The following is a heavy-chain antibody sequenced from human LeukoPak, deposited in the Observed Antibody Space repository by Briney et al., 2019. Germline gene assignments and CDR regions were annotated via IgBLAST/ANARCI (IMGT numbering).Heavy chain of an antibody. CDR1: GYTFTCYY. J-gene: IGHJ4*02. D-gene: IGHD4-17*01. Sequence: ASVKVSCKASGYTFTCYYMHWVRQAPGQGLEWMGWIDPNSGGTNYAQKFQGRVTMTRDTSISTAYMELSRLRSDDTAVYYCARDLKAYAANYWGQGTLVTVSS. CDR3: ARDLKAYAANY. CDR2: IDPNSGGT. V-gene: IGHV1-2*02.